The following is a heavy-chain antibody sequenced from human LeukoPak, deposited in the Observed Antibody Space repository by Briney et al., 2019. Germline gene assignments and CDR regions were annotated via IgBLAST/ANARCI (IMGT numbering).Heavy chain of an antibody. CDR3: ASDSSGFY. V-gene: IGHV3-21*01. CDR2: ISSSSIYI. D-gene: IGHD3-22*01. CDR1: GFTFSSYS. J-gene: IGHJ4*02. Sequence: PGGSPRLSCAASGFTFSSYSMNWVRQAPGKGLEWVSSISSSSIYIYYADSVKGRFTISRDNPKNSLYLQMNSLRAEDTAVYYCASDSSGFYWGQGTLVTVS.